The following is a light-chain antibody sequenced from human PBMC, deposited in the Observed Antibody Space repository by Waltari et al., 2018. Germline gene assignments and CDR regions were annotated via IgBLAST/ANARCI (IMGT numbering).Light chain of an antibody. J-gene: IGKJ1*01. CDR2: DAS. CDR1: QSVSSY. V-gene: IGKV3-11*01. Sequence: EIVLTQSPATLSLSPGERATLSCRASQSVSSYLAWYQQKPGQAPRLLIYDASNRATGIPARFSGSWSGTDFILTISSLEPEDFAVYYCQQRSNWPPKWTFGQGTKVEIK. CDR3: QQRSNWPPKWT.